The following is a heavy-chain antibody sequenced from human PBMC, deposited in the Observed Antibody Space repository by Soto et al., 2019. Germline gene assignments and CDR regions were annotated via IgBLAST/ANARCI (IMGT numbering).Heavy chain of an antibody. Sequence: GGSLRLSCTASGFTFGDYAMSWFRQAPGKGLEWVGFIRSKAYGGTTEYAASVKGRFTISRDDSKSIAYLQMNSLKTEDTAVYYCTRASRYFDWSKYYFDYWGQGTLVTVSS. CDR3: TRASRYFDWSKYYFDY. CDR2: IRSKAYGGTT. J-gene: IGHJ4*02. V-gene: IGHV3-49*03. CDR1: GFTFGDYA. D-gene: IGHD3-9*01.